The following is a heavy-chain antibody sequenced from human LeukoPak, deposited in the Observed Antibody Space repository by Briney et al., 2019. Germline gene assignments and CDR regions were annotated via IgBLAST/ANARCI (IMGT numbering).Heavy chain of an antibody. CDR3: AKDRVAVAGGWGMDV. CDR2: ISWNSGSI. Sequence: GGSLRLSCAASGFTFDDYAMHWVRQAPGKGLEWVLGISWNSGSIGYADSVKGRFTISRDNAKNSLNLQMNSLRAEDTALYYCAKDRVAVAGGWGMDVWGQGTTVTVSS. J-gene: IGHJ6*02. CDR1: GFTFDDYA. V-gene: IGHV3-9*01. D-gene: IGHD6-19*01.